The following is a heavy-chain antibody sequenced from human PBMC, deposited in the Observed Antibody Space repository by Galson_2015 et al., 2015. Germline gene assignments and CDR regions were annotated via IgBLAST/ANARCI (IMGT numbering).Heavy chain of an antibody. J-gene: IGHJ5*01. V-gene: IGHV3-9*01. CDR2: ISWDGGSV. CDR3: TKDIFSGYTYGFDS. CDR1: GFTFDDYA. Sequence: SLRLSCAVSGFTFDDYAMHWVRQAPGKGLEWVSGISWDGGSVGYADSVKGRLTISRDNAKNSLYLQMNSLRAEDTALYYCTKDIFSGYTYGFDSWGQGTLVTVSS. D-gene: IGHD5-18*01.